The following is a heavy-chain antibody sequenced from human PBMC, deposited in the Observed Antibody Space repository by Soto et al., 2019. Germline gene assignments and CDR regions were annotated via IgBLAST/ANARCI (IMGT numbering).Heavy chain of an antibody. Sequence: ASVKVSCKASGYTFTSYFMHWVRQAPGQGLEWMGIINPSGGSTSYAQKFQGRVTMTRDTSTSTVYMELSSLRSEDTAVYYCERVYCSGGGCYGIDYWGQGTLVNVSS. D-gene: IGHD2-15*01. J-gene: IGHJ4*02. CDR1: GYTFTSYF. CDR2: INPSGGST. V-gene: IGHV1-46*01. CDR3: ERVYCSGGGCYGIDY.